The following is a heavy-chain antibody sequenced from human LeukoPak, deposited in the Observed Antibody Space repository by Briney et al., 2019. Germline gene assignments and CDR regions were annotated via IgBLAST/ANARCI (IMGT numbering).Heavy chain of an antibody. V-gene: IGHV4-38-2*02. CDR2: IHHSGST. J-gene: IGHJ4*02. Sequence: SETLSLICTVSGYSINSGYYWGWIRQPPGKGLEWIGSIHHSGSTYYNPSLQSRVTISVDTSNNQFSLKLNSVTAADTAVYHCARDQYLDVLTGDRRYYFDYWGQGTLVTVSS. D-gene: IGHD3-9*01. CDR1: GYSINSGYY. CDR3: ARDQYLDVLTGDRRYYFDY.